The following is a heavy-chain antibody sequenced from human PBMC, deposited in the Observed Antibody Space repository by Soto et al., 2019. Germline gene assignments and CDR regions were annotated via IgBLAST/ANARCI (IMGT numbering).Heavy chain of an antibody. V-gene: IGHV1-2*02. CDR3: GKGRSGDVVIFY. D-gene: IGHD1-26*01. CDR2: ISPNSGGT. J-gene: IGHJ4*02. CDR1: GYSFTAYY. Sequence: QVQLVQSGAEVKKSGASVKVSCKASGYSFTAYYIHWVRQAPGQGFEWMGEISPNSGGTKFAQKFQGRVTMTRDTSITTVYMDLSNLSPDDTAVYYCGKGRSGDVVIFYWGQGTLVTVYS.